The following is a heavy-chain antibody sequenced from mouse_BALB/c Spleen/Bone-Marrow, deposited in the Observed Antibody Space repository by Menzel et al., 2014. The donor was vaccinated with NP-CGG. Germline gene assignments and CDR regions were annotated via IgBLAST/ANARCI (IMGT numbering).Heavy chain of an antibody. J-gene: IGHJ4*01. Sequence: EVQLVESGGGLVQPGSSLRLSCATSGFTFXDYYMNWVRQPPGKALEWLGFIRNKANGYTTEFSASVKGRFTISRDNSQSILYLQMNTLRAEDSATYYCARYDGYSDNAMDYWGQGTSVTVSS. V-gene: IGHV7-3*02. CDR1: GFTFXDYY. CDR2: IRNKANGYTT. CDR3: ARYDGYSDNAMDY. D-gene: IGHD2-3*01.